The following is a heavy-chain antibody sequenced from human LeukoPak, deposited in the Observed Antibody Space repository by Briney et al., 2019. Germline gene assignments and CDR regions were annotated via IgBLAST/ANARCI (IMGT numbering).Heavy chain of an antibody. V-gene: IGHV3-74*01. CDR1: GFTFSSYW. CDR2: INSDGSST. Sequence: GGSLRLSCAASGFTFSSYWMHWVRQAPGKGLVWVSRINSDGSSTSYADSVKGRFTISRDNAKNTLYLQMNSLRAEDTAVYYCARDRSDYDSSGEGLDWGQGTLVTVSS. CDR3: ARDRSDYDSSGEGLD. J-gene: IGHJ4*02. D-gene: IGHD3-22*01.